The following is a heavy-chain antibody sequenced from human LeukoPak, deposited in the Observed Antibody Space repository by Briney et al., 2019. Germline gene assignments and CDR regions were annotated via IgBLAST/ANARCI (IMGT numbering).Heavy chain of an antibody. CDR2: INHSGST. CDR3: ARGSGSYGYHFDY. Sequence: SGTLSLTCAVYGGSFSGYYLSWLRQPPGKGLEWIGEINHSGSTHYNPSLQGRVTIPVDTPKNQFSLKSNSVTAADTAVYYCARGSGSYGYHFDYWGQGTLVTGSS. D-gene: IGHD6-25*01. V-gene: IGHV4-34*01. CDR1: GGSFSGYY. J-gene: IGHJ4*01.